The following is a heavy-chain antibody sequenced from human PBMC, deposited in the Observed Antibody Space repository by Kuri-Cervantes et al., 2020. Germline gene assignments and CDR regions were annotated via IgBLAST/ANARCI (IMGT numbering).Heavy chain of an antibody. D-gene: IGHD5-12*01. CDR1: GGSISSGGYY. Sequence: SETLSLTCTVSGGSISSGGYYWSWIRQHPGKGLEWIGYIYYSGSTYYNPSLKSRVTISVDTSKNQFSLKLSSVTAADTAVYYCARTRELSGYDNQYYYYMDVWGKGTTVTVSS. CDR3: ARTRELSGYDNQYYYYMDV. V-gene: IGHV4-31*03. J-gene: IGHJ6*03. CDR2: IYYSGST.